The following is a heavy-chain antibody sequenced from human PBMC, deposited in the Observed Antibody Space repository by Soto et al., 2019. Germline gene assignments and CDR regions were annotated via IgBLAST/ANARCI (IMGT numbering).Heavy chain of an antibody. CDR3: ARINSGWYYYYYGMDV. CDR1: GGSISSSSYY. CDR2: IYYSGST. V-gene: IGHV4-39*01. Sequence: QLQLQESGPGLVKPSETLSLTCTVSGGSISSSSYYWGWIRQPPGKGLEWIGSIYYSGSTYYNPSLKSRVTRSVDTSKNQFSLKLSSVTAADTAVYYCARINSGWYYYYYGMDVWGQGTTVTVSS. D-gene: IGHD6-19*01. J-gene: IGHJ6*02.